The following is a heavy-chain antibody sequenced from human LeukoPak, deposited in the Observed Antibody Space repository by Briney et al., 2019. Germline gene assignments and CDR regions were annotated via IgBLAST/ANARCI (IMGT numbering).Heavy chain of an antibody. Sequence: KAGGSLRLSCAASGFTFSSYSMNWVRQAPGKGLEWVSSISSSSSYIYYADSLKGRFTISRDNAKNSLYLQMNSLRAEDTAVYYCARDQWAAMVIGVYYYYYYMDVWGKGTTVTVSS. J-gene: IGHJ6*03. CDR2: ISSSSSYI. V-gene: IGHV3-21*01. D-gene: IGHD5-18*01. CDR3: ARDQWAAMVIGVYYYYYYMDV. CDR1: GFTFSSYS.